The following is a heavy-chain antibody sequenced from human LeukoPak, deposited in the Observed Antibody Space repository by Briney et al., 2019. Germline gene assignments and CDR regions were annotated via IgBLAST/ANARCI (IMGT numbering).Heavy chain of an antibody. V-gene: IGHV4-30-4*01. D-gene: IGHD2-15*01. CDR2: IYYSGSA. CDR1: GGSISSGDYY. J-gene: IGHJ2*01. Sequence: SQTLSLTCTVSGGSISSGDYYWSWIRQPPGKGLEWICYIYYSGSAYYNPSLKSRVTISVDTSKNQFSLKLSSVTAADTAVYYCARGGKAAVRFDLWGRGTLVTV. CDR3: ARGGKAAVRFDL.